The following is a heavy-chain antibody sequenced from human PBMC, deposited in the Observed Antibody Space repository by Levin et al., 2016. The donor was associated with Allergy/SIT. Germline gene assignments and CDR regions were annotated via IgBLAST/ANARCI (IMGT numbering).Heavy chain of an antibody. J-gene: IGHJ6*03. Sequence: GGSLRLSCAASGFTFSSYAMSWVRQAPGKGLEWVSAISGSGGSTYYADSVKGRFTISRDNSKNTLYLQMNSLRAEDTAVYYCAIFPRFNDFWSGPGSDVGYYYMDVWGKGTTVTVSS. CDR1: GFTFSSYA. V-gene: IGHV3-23*01. CDR2: ISGSGGST. D-gene: IGHD3-3*01. CDR3: AIFPRFNDFWSGPGSDVGYYYMDV.